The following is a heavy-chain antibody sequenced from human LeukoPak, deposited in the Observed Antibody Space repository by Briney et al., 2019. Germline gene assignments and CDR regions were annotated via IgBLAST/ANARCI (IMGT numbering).Heavy chain of an antibody. J-gene: IGHJ4*02. CDR3: ARRDRDTAFDY. V-gene: IGHV3-30*02. Sequence: GGSLRLSCVASGFTFSTSGMHWVRQSPGKGLDWVAFIRNDGNKKNYAESVKGRFTISRDNSKNTLYLQMDSLSAEDTAVYYCARRDRDTAFDYWGQGTLVTVSS. CDR1: GFTFSTSG. CDR2: IRNDGNKK. D-gene: IGHD5-18*01.